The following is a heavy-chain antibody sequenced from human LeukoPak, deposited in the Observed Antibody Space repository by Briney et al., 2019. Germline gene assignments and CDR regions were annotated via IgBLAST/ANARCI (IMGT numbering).Heavy chain of an antibody. D-gene: IGHD6-13*01. J-gene: IGHJ4*02. CDR1: GYTFTSYD. V-gene: IGHV1-8*01. Sequence: ASVKVSCKASGYTFTSYDINWVRQATGQGLEWMGWMNPNSGNTGYAQKFQGRVTMTRNTSISTAYMELSSLRSEDTAVYYCARGGWQQLGDDYWGQGTLVTVSS. CDR3: ARGGWQQLGDDY. CDR2: MNPNSGNT.